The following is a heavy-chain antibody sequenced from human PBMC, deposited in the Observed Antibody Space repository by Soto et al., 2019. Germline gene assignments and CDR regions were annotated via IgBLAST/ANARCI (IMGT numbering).Heavy chain of an antibody. Sequence: SETLSLTCTVSGGSISSGGYYWSWIRQHPGKGLEWIGYIYYSGSTYYNPSLKSRVTISVDASKNQFSLKLSSVTAADTAVYYDIVTGYHSFDSWGQGTLVTVSS. J-gene: IGHJ4*02. D-gene: IGHD3-9*01. CDR1: GGSISSGGYY. CDR2: IYYSGST. V-gene: IGHV4-31*03. CDR3: IVTGYHSFDS.